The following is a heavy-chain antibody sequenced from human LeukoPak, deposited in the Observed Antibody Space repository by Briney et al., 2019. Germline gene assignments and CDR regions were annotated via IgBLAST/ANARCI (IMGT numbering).Heavy chain of an antibody. CDR2: IYYSGIT. CDR1: GGSIASTSNY. Sequence: SETLSLTCTVSGGSIASTSNYWVWIRQPPGKGLEWMGSIYYSGITHYNPSLKSRVTISVDTSKNQFSLKLSSVTAADTAIYYCARDTGGRGRLDAFDIWGQGTMVTVSS. J-gene: IGHJ3*02. CDR3: ARDTGGRGRLDAFDI. D-gene: IGHD3-10*01. V-gene: IGHV4-39*07.